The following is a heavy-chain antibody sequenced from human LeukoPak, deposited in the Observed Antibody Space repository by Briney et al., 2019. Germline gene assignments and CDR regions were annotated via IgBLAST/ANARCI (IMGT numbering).Heavy chain of an antibody. CDR1: GFTFSSYS. V-gene: IGHV3-23*01. CDR2: ISGSGGST. CDR3: ARGHYYDSSGYSGWGDY. Sequence: PGGSLRLSCAASGFTFSSYSMNWVRQAPGKGLEWVSAISGSGGSTYYADSVKGRFTISRDNSKNTLYLQMNSLRAEDTAVYYCARGHYYDSSGYSGWGDYWGQGTLVTVSS. J-gene: IGHJ4*02. D-gene: IGHD3-22*01.